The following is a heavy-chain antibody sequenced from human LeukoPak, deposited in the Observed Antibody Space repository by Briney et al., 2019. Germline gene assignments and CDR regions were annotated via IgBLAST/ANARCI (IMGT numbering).Heavy chain of an antibody. Sequence: SETLSLTCTVSGGSISPSSYYWGWIRQPPGKGLEWIGSIYYSGSTHYNPSLKNRVTISADTSKNQFSLKLASVTAADTSVYFCARVGYCTNGVCYNWFDPWGQGTLVTVSS. V-gene: IGHV4-39*01. J-gene: IGHJ5*02. CDR2: IYYSGST. CDR1: GGSISPSSYY. CDR3: ARVGYCTNGVCYNWFDP. D-gene: IGHD2-8*01.